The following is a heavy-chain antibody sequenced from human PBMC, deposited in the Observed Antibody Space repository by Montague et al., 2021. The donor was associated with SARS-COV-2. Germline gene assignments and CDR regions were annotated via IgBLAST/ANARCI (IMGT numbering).Heavy chain of an antibody. CDR3: ARLVAYYDILSFYTDWFDP. CDR2: ISYSGST. D-gene: IGHD3-9*01. CDR1: GGSISSNSYY. V-gene: IGHV4-39*01. Sequence: SETLSLTCTVSGGSISSNSYYWSWIRQPPGKGLEWIGSISYSGSTYYNPSLKSRVTISVDTSKNQFSLKLSSVTAADTAVYYCARLVAYYDILSFYTDWFDPWGQGTLVTVSS. J-gene: IGHJ5*02.